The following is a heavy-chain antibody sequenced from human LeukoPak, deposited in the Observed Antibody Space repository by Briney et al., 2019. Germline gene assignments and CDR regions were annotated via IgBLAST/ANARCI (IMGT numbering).Heavy chain of an antibody. Sequence: ASVKVSCKASGGTFSAYAISWVRQAPGQGLEWMGWISAYNGNTNYAQKLQGRVTMTTDTSTSTAYMELRSLRSDDTAVYYCARGLGYSSSWYIFDPWGQGTLVTVSS. V-gene: IGHV1-18*01. D-gene: IGHD6-13*01. CDR3: ARGLGYSSSWYIFDP. J-gene: IGHJ5*02. CDR2: ISAYNGNT. CDR1: GGTFSAYA.